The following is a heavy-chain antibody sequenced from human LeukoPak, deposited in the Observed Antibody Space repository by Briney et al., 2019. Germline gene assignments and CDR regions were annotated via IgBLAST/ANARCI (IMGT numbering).Heavy chain of an antibody. V-gene: IGHV3-53*01. CDR1: GFTVSSNY. CDR3: ASPGEQQLAYYFDY. Sequence: PGGSLRLSCAASGFTVSSNYMSWVRQAPWKGLEWVSVVYSGGSTYYADSVKGRFTISRDNSKNTLYLQMNSLRAEDTAAYYCASPGEQQLAYYFDYWGQGTLVTVSS. CDR2: VYSGGST. D-gene: IGHD6-13*01. J-gene: IGHJ4*02.